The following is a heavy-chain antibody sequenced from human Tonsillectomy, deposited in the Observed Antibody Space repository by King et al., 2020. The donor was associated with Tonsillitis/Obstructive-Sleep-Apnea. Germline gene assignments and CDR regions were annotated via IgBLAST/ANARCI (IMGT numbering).Heavy chain of an antibody. CDR2: ISATGGST. CDR1: GFTFSAYV. D-gene: IGHD2-2*01. J-gene: IGHJ6*03. Sequence: VQLVESGGGVVQPGGSLRLSCAASGFTFSAYVMSWVRQAPGKGLEWVSTISATGGSTHYADSVKGRFTISRDYSKNTLYLQMNSLRAEDMAMYHCARMRDVIVVPAAWESNYYMDVWGKGTTVTVSS. CDR3: ARMRDVIVVPAAWESNYYMDV. V-gene: IGHV3-23*04.